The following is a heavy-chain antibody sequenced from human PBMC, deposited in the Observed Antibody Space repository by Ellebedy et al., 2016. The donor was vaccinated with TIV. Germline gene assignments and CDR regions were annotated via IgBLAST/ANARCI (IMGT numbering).Heavy chain of an antibody. Sequence: AASVKVSCRASGYTFTSYAMHWVRQAPGQRLEWMGWINAGNGNTKYSQKFQGRVTITRDTSASTAYMELSSLRSEYTAVYYCARGVYAMGNFDYWGQGTLVTVSS. CDR1: GYTFTSYA. J-gene: IGHJ4*02. CDR2: INAGNGNT. CDR3: ARGVYAMGNFDY. V-gene: IGHV1-3*01. D-gene: IGHD2-8*01.